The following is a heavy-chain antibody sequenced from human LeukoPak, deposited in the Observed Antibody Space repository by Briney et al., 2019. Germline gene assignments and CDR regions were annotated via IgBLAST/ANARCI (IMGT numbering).Heavy chain of an antibody. CDR3: AKGKEAGLRFYYYGMDV. D-gene: IGHD6-19*01. CDR1: GFTFSSYA. J-gene: IGHJ6*02. Sequence: GGSLRLSCAASGFTFSSYAMTWVRQVPEKGLEWVSAISGSGGNTYLADSVKGRFTISRDNSNNKLYLQMNSLRAEDTAVYFCAKGKEAGLRFYYYGMDVWGQGTTVTVSS. CDR2: ISGSGGNT. V-gene: IGHV3-23*01.